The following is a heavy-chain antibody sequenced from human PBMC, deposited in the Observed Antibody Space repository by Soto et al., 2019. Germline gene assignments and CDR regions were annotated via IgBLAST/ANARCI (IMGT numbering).Heavy chain of an antibody. CDR2: INAGNGNT. CDR1: GYTFTSYA. V-gene: IGHV1-3*01. Sequence: ASVKVSCKASGYTFTSYAMHWVRQAPGQRLEWMGWINAGNGNTKYSQKFQGRVTITRGTSASTAYMELSSLRSEDTAVYYCARSIVVVTALDYWGQGTPVTVSS. D-gene: IGHD2-21*02. J-gene: IGHJ4*02. CDR3: ARSIVVVTALDY.